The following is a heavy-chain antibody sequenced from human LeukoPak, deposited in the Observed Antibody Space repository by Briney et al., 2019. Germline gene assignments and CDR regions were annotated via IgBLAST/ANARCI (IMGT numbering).Heavy chain of an antibody. CDR2: ISSTSEYI. J-gene: IGHJ4*02. CDR3: AGSRGKRITMFRVFDH. V-gene: IGHV3-21*01. D-gene: IGHD3-10*02. CDR1: GLTFSSAS. Sequence: GGSLRLSCVVSGLTFSSASMAWVRQAPGKGLEWVSSISSTSEYIFQQDSLKGRFTISRDNAKNSVFLQMNSLRAEDTAVYYCAGSRGKRITMFRVFDHWGQGTLVTVSS.